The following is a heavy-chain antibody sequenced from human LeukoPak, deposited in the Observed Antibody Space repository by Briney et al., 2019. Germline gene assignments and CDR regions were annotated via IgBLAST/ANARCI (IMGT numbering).Heavy chain of an antibody. CDR1: GFTFSSYE. V-gene: IGHV3-48*03. D-gene: IGHD4-17*01. J-gene: IGHJ4*02. CDR2: ISSSGSTI. CDR3: ARVPGLRGNY. Sequence: GGSLRLSCAASGFTFSSYEMNWVRQAPGKGLEWISYISSSGSTIYYADSVKGRFTISRDNAKNSLFLQMNSLRAEDTAVYYCARVPGLRGNYWGQGTLVTVSS.